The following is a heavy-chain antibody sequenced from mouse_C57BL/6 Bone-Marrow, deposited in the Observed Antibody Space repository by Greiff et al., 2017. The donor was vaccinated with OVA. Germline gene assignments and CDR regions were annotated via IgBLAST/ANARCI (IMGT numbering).Heavy chain of an antibody. CDR1: GYTFTSYG. CDR3: ARGRGIFDY. CDR2: IYPRSGNT. V-gene: IGHV1-81*01. Sequence: QVHVKQSGAELARPGASVKLSCKASGYTFTSYGISWVKQRTGQGLEWIGEIYPRSGNTYYNEKFKGKATLTADKSSSTAYMELRSLTSEDSAVYFCARGRGIFDYWGQGTTLTVSS. J-gene: IGHJ2*01.